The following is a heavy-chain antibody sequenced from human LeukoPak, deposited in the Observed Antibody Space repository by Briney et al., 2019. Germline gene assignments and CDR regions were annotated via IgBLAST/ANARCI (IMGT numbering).Heavy chain of an antibody. CDR2: ISWNSGSI. J-gene: IGHJ4*02. CDR3: ATAPDLQSPYFDY. Sequence: GRSLRLSCAASGFTCDDYAMHWVRQAPGKGLEWVSGISWNSGSIGYADSVKGRFTISRDNAKNSLYLQMNSLRAEDMALYYCATAPDLQSPYFDYWGQGTLVTVSS. CDR1: GFTCDDYA. D-gene: IGHD4-11*01. V-gene: IGHV3-9*03.